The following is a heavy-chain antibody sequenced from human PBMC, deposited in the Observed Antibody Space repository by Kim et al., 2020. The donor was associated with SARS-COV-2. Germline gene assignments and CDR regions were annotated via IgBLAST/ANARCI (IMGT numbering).Heavy chain of an antibody. V-gene: IGHV4-34*01. D-gene: IGHD2-21*02. CDR3: ARGRGHIVVVTASVPYFDY. Sequence: RVTISVDTSKNQFSLKLSSVTAADTAVYYCARGRGHIVVVTASVPYFDYWGQGTLVTVSS. J-gene: IGHJ4*02.